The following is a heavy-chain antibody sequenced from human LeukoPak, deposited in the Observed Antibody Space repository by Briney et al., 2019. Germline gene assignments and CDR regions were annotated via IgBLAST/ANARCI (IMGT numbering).Heavy chain of an antibody. V-gene: IGHV1-69*13. J-gene: IGHJ4*02. CDR1: GYTFTSYG. D-gene: IGHD7-27*01. CDR2: IIPIFGTA. CDR3: ARGSPNWGYDY. Sequence: GASVKVSCKASGYTFTSYGISWVRQAPGQGLEWMGGIIPIFGTANYAQKFQGRVTITADESTSTAYMELSSLRSEDTAVYYCARGSPNWGYDYWGPGTLVTVSS.